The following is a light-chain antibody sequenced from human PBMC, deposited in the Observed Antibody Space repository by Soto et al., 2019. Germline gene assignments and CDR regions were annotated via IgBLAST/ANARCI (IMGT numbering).Light chain of an antibody. CDR3: MQGTHWPPT. CDR2: LGS. CDR1: QSLLHSNGYNY. J-gene: IGKJ5*01. V-gene: IGKV2-28*01. Sequence: EVRQSALALTVSPGQPASISCRSSQSLLHSNGYNYLDWYLQKPGQSPQLLIYLGSNRASGVHDRFSGSGSGTDFTLKIRRVEAEDVGVYYCMQGTHWPPTFGQGTRLEIK.